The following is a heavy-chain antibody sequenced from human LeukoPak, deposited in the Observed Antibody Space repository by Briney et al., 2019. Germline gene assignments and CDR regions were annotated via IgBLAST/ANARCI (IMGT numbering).Heavy chain of an antibody. J-gene: IGHJ4*02. CDR3: AKYIQAFSATFDS. V-gene: IGHV3-21*04. Sequence: GGSLRLSCAASGFTFSSYSMKWVRQAPGKGLEWVSYISSSSSYIYYTDSVKGRFTISRDNSKNTLYLQMYSLRAEDTAVYYCAKYIQAFSATFDSWGQGTLVTVSS. CDR1: GFTFSSYS. CDR2: ISSSSSYI. D-gene: IGHD3-10*01.